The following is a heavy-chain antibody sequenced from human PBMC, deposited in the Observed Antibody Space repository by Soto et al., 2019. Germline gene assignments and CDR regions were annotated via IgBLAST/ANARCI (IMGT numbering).Heavy chain of an antibody. D-gene: IGHD2-21*01. V-gene: IGHV3-33*01. CDR3: ERGEVWTDEAFDI. CDR2: IWKDGNNK. J-gene: IGHJ3*02. CDR1: GFTVSNYG. Sequence: QVQLVESGGGVVQPGQSLRLSCAASGFTVSNYGMHWVRQAPGKGLEWVAVIWKDGNNKYYRDSVKGRFTISRDNSKNRLELQMSGLRGGDTAVYYCERGEVWTDEAFDIWGQGTMVTVSS.